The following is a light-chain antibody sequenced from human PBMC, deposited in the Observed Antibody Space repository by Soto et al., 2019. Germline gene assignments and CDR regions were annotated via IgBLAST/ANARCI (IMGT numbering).Light chain of an antibody. V-gene: IGKV3-15*01. CDR3: QQYNNWPPWT. CDR2: DAS. J-gene: IGKJ1*01. Sequence: EMVMTQSPATLSLSPGQRGTLSCRASQSCSSNLAWYQQKPGQAPRLLIYDASTRATGIPVRFSGSGSGTEFTLTISSLQSEDFAVYYCQQYNNWPPWTFGQGTKVDI. CDR1: QSCSSN.